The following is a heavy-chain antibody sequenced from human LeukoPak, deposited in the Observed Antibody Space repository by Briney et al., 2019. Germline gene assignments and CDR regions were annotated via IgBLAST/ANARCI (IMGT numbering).Heavy chain of an antibody. D-gene: IGHD1-14*01. J-gene: IGHJ4*02. Sequence: GGSLRLSCAASGFTFSSNWMHWVRQGPGKGLVWVSRINPDESRTDYAESVEGRFTISRDNAKNTLSLEMNSLGDEDTAVYYCSRDFNGRNDFWGQGTLVTVYS. CDR3: SRDFNGRNDF. CDR1: GFTFSSNW. CDR2: INPDESRT. V-gene: IGHV3-74*01.